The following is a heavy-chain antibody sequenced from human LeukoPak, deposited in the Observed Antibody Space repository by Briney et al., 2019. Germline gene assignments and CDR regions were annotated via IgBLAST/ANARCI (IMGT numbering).Heavy chain of an antibody. CDR3: AREGSLGELLPLDY. Sequence: GGSLRLSCAASGFTFSSYAMSWVRQAPGKGLVWVSRISGDESSTSYADSVKGRFTISRDNSKNTLYLQMKSLRVEDTAVYYCAREGSLGELLPLDYWGQGTLVTVSS. V-gene: IGHV3-23*01. J-gene: IGHJ4*02. CDR2: ISGDESST. D-gene: IGHD3-10*01. CDR1: GFTFSSYA.